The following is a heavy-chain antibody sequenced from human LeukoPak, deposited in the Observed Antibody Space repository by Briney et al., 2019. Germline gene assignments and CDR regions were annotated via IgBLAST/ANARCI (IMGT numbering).Heavy chain of an antibody. CDR1: GFTFSSYS. D-gene: IGHD6-13*01. J-gene: IGHJ4*02. CDR2: ISSSSSYI. V-gene: IGHV3-21*04. Sequence: GGSLRLFCAASGFTFSSYSMNWVRQAPGKGLEWVSSISSSSSYIYYADSVKGRFTISRDNSKNTLYLQINSLRAEDTAVYYCAKSRGYSASSLFDYWGQGTLVTVSS. CDR3: AKSRGYSASSLFDY.